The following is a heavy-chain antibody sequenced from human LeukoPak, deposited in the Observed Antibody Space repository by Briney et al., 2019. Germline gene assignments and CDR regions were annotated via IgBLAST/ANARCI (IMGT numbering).Heavy chain of an antibody. Sequence: PSETLSLTCAVYGGSFSGYYWSWTRQPPGKGLEWIGEINHSGSTNYNPSLKSRVTISIDTSKKQFSLKVNSVTAADTAVYYCARRSTPAGTDYWGQGTLVTVSS. J-gene: IGHJ4*02. V-gene: IGHV4-34*01. CDR1: GGSFSGYY. CDR2: INHSGST. D-gene: IGHD6-13*01. CDR3: ARRSTPAGTDY.